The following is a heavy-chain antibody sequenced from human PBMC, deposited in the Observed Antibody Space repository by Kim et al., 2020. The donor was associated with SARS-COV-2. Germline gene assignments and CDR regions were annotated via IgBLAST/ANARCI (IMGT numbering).Heavy chain of an antibody. CDR2: ISVYNGHT. Sequence: ASVKVSCKASGYIFHGYGISWVRQAPGQGLEWMGWISVYNGHTHYAQKFQGRVTVTADISTSTVYMELRSLRFDDTAKYYCARVHYDSSGYPLPPQWHGPWGQGTLVTVSS. CDR3: ARVHYDSSGYPLPPQWHGP. V-gene: IGHV1-18*01. J-gene: IGHJ5*02. CDR1: GYIFHGYG. D-gene: IGHD3-22*01.